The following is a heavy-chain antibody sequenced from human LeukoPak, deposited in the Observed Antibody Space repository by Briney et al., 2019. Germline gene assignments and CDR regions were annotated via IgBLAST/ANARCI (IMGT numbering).Heavy chain of an antibody. CDR1: GGSISNSSYY. Sequence: PSETLSLTCTASGGSISNSSYYWGWIRQPPGKGLEWIGYISYSGSTNYNPSLKSRVTISVDTSNNQFSLRLTSVTAADTAVYYCAREESMVRGVSWFDPWGQGTLVTVSP. V-gene: IGHV4-61*05. CDR3: AREESMVRGVSWFDP. D-gene: IGHD3-10*01. J-gene: IGHJ5*02. CDR2: ISYSGST.